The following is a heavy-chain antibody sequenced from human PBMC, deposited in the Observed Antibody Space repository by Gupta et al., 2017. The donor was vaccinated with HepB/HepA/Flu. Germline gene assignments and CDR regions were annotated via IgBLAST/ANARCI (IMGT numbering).Heavy chain of an antibody. CDR3: AKDEGTGWPFSAWGYY. D-gene: IGHD6-19*01. J-gene: IGHJ4*02. V-gene: IGHV3-30*18. Sequence: VPLVESGGGVVQPGRSLRLSSAATVFTFSAYGMHWVRRGPGKGLGWVAVIAYDGSNRYYADSVKGRFTISRYNSKNTLYLQMDDVRVEDTAVYYCAKDEGTGWPFSAWGYYRGQGTLVTVSS. CDR1: VFTFSAYG. CDR2: IAYDGSNR.